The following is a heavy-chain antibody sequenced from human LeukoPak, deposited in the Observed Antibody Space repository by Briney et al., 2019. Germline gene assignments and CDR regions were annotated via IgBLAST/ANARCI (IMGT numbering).Heavy chain of an antibody. CDR1: GFTFSNYG. CDR2: IYDDGSKE. D-gene: IGHD3-3*01. Sequence: GGSLRLSCAASGFTFSNYGMHWVRQAAGKGLEWVAVIYDDGSKEYFADSVKGRFTISRDNSKNTVLLQMNSLRADDTAVFYCARDFKSGYVDSWGQGTLVTVSS. CDR3: ARDFKSGYVDS. J-gene: IGHJ4*02. V-gene: IGHV3-33*01.